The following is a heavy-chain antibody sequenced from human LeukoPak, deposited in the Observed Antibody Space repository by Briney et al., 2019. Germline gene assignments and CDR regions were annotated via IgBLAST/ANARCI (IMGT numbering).Heavy chain of an antibody. CDR1: ALAVSSNY. J-gene: IGHJ4*02. CDR3: VRGGGAFCGDDCYRNFDY. D-gene: IGHD2-21*02. V-gene: IGHV3-66*01. CDR2: IYSGGST. Sequence: GGSLRLSCAASALAVSSNYMSWVRQAPGKGLEWVSVIYSGGSTYYADSVMGRFTTSRDNSKNTVSLQMNSLRAEDTAVYYCVRGGGAFCGDDCYRNFDYWGQGTLVTVSS.